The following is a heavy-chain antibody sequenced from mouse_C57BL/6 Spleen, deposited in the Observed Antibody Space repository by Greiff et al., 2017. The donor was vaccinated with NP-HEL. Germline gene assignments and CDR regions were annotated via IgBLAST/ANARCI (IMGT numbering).Heavy chain of an antibody. V-gene: IGHV5-17*01. CDR1: GFTFSDYG. Sequence: EVQVVESGGGLVKPGGSLKLSCAASGFTFSDYGMHWVRQAPEKGLEWVAYISSGSSTIYYADTVKGRFTISRDNAKNTLFLQMTSLRSEDTAMYYCARVYDYDGGYAMDYWGQGTSVTVSS. J-gene: IGHJ4*01. CDR3: ARVYDYDGGYAMDY. CDR2: ISSGSSTI. D-gene: IGHD2-4*01.